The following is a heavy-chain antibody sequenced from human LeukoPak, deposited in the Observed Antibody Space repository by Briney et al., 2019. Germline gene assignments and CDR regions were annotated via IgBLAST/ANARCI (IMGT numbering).Heavy chain of an antibody. J-gene: IGHJ5*02. Sequence: GGSLRLSCAASGFTFSDYYMSWVRQAPGKGGEWVSYISSSGSTIYYADSVKGRFTISRENAKNSLYLQINRLRAEETGVYYCARGRYCSSTSCYTPKGDWFDPWGQGTLVTVSS. CDR1: GFTFSDYY. V-gene: IGHV3-11*04. CDR3: ARGRYCSSTSCYTPKGDWFDP. CDR2: ISSSGSTI. D-gene: IGHD2-2*02.